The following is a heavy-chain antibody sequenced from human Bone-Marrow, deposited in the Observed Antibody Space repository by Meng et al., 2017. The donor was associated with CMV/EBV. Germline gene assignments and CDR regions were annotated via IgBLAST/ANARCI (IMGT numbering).Heavy chain of an antibody. Sequence: GGSLRLSCAASGFTFSSYGMHWVRQASGKGLEWVAFIRYDGSNKYYADSVKGRFTISRDNSKNTLYLQMNSLRAEDTAVYYCAKVEWFGELPLDYWGQGTLVTVSS. J-gene: IGHJ4*02. CDR2: IRYDGSNK. CDR1: GFTFSSYG. D-gene: IGHD3-10*01. CDR3: AKVEWFGELPLDY. V-gene: IGHV3-30*02.